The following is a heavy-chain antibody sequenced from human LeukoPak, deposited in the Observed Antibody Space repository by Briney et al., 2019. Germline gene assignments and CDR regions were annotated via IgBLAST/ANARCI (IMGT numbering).Heavy chain of an antibody. Sequence: GASVKVSCKAYGYTFTGYYMHWVRQAPGQGLEWMGRINPNSGGTNYPQEFQGRVTVTRDTSTTTAYMELSRLRFDGTAVYYCARSQYDFWSDYYEVGDAFDIWGQGTMVTISS. CDR3: ARSQYDFWSDYYEVGDAFDI. D-gene: IGHD3-3*01. V-gene: IGHV1-2*02. CDR2: INPNSGGT. CDR1: GYTFTGYY. J-gene: IGHJ3*02.